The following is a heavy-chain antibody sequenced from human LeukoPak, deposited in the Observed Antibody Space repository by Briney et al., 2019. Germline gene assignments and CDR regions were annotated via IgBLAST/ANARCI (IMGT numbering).Heavy chain of an antibody. V-gene: IGHV1-18*01. D-gene: IGHD3-22*01. Sequence: ASVKVSCKASGYTFTSYGISWERQAPGQGLEWMGWISAYNGNTNYAQKLQGRVTMTTDTSTSTAYMELRSLRSDDTAVYYCARESDYYDSSGHYDYWGQGTLVTVSS. J-gene: IGHJ4*02. CDR1: GYTFTSYG. CDR2: ISAYNGNT. CDR3: ARESDYYDSSGHYDY.